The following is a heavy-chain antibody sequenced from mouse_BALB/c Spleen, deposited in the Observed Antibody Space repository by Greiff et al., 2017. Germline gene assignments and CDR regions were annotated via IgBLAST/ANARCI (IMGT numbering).Heavy chain of an antibody. V-gene: IGHV3-6*02. J-gene: IGHJ4*01. Sequence: EVQVVESGPGLVKPSQSLSLTCSVTGYSITSVYYWNWIRQFPGNKLEWMGYISYDGSNNYNPSLKNRISITRDTSKNQFFLKLNSVTTEDTATYYCARGATMITTFYAMDYWGQGTSVTVSS. D-gene: IGHD2-4*01. CDR2: ISYDGSN. CDR3: ARGATMITTFYAMDY. CDR1: GYSITSVYY.